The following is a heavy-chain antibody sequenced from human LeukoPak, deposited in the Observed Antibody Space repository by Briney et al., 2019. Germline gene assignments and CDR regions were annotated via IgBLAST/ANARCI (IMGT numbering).Heavy chain of an antibody. J-gene: IGHJ4*02. CDR3: ARERDSSSWYSFDY. Sequence: ASVKVSCKASGGTFSSYAISWVRQAPGQGLEWMGGIIPIFGTANYAQKFQGRVTITADESTSTAYMELSSLRSEDTAVYYRARERDSSSWYSFDYWGQGTLVTVSS. V-gene: IGHV1-69*13. D-gene: IGHD6-13*01. CDR2: IIPIFGTA. CDR1: GGTFSSYA.